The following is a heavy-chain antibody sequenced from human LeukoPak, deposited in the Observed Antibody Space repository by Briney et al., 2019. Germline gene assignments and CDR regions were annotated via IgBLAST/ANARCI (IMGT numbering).Heavy chain of an antibody. D-gene: IGHD4-17*01. CDR1: GFTFRDYA. Sequence: GGSLRLSCAASGFTFRDYAMSWVRQAPGKGLEWVSVISGSGGSTYYADSVKGRFTISRDNSQNTLYLQMSSLRVDDTAIYYCAKGARVTTRSWFDPWGQGTQVTVSS. J-gene: IGHJ5*02. V-gene: IGHV3-23*01. CDR3: AKGARVTTRSWFDP. CDR2: ISGSGGST.